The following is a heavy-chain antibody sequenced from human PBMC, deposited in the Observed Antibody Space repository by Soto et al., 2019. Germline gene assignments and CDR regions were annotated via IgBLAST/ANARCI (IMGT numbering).Heavy chain of an antibody. CDR2: IYYSGST. CDR3: ARDRTHFDSSAYYSGLDV. D-gene: IGHD3-22*01. Sequence: SETLSLTCTVSGASIDSYYWNWIRQPPGKGLEWIGYIYYSGSTTYNPSLKTRVTISVDRSKNQFSLKLTSVTAADTAVYYCARDRTHFDSSAYYSGLDVWGQGTTVTVSS. J-gene: IGHJ6*02. CDR1: GASIDSYY. V-gene: IGHV4-59*13.